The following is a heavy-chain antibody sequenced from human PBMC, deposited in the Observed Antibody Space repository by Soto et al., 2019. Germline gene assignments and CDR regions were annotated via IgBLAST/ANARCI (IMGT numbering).Heavy chain of an antibody. D-gene: IGHD3-22*01. V-gene: IGHV3-33*01. Sequence: QVQLVESGGGVVQPVRSLRLSCAASGFTFSSYGMHWVRQAPGKGLEWVAVIWYDGSNKYYADSVKGRFTISRDNSKNTLYLQMNSLRAEDTAVYYCARDFLGAYDSSGYYPPGMIDYWGQGTLVTVSS. J-gene: IGHJ4*02. CDR2: IWYDGSNK. CDR1: GFTFSSYG. CDR3: ARDFLGAYDSSGYYPPGMIDY.